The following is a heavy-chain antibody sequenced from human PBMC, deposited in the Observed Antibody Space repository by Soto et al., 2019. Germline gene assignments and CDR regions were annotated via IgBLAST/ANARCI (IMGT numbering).Heavy chain of an antibody. CDR2: ISGSGGST. V-gene: IGHV3-23*01. J-gene: IGHJ5*02. D-gene: IGHD3-3*01. CDR1: GFTFSSYA. CDR3: VKDDSAYDFWSGETSRWFDP. Sequence: EVQLLESGGGLVQPGGSLRLSCAASGFTFSSYAMSWVRQAPGKGLEWVSAISGSGGSTYYADSVKGRFTISRDNSKNTLYLQMNSLRAEDTAVYYCVKDDSAYDFWSGETSRWFDPWGQGTLVTVSS.